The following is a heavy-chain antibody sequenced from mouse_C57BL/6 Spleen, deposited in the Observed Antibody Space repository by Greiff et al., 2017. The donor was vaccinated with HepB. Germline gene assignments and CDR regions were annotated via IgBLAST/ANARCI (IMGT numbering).Heavy chain of an antibody. Sequence: EVQLVESGGDLVKPGGSLKLSCAASGFTFSSYGMSWVRQTPDKRLEWVATISSGGSYTYYPDSVKGRFTISRDNAKNTLYLQMSSLKSEDTAMYYCARQGYDGYPWFAYWGQGTLVTVSA. CDR1: GFTFSSYG. J-gene: IGHJ3*01. D-gene: IGHD2-3*01. CDR2: ISSGGSYT. V-gene: IGHV5-6*01. CDR3: ARQGYDGYPWFAY.